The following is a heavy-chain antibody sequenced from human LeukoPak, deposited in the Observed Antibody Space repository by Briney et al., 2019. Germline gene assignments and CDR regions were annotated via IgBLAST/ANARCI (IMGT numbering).Heavy chain of an antibody. CDR1: GFTFSSYA. V-gene: IGHV3-30-3*01. D-gene: IGHD6-6*01. J-gene: IGHJ4*02. CDR2: ISYDGSNK. CDR3: AREAYSSSSAIDY. Sequence: GGSLRLSCAASGFTFSSYAMHWVRQAPVKGLEWVAVISYDGSNKYYADSVKGRFTISRDNSKNTLYLQMNSLRAEDTAVYYCAREAYSSSSAIDYWGQGTLVTASS.